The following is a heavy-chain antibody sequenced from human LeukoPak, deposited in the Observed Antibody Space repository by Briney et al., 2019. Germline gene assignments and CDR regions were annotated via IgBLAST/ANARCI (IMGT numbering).Heavy chain of an antibody. V-gene: IGHV3-9*01. Sequence: PGGSLRLSCAASGFTFDDYAMHWVRQAPGKGLEWVSGISWNSGSIGYADSVKGRFTISRDNAKNSLYLQMNSLRAEDTALYYCAKDTGGATTYYFDYWDQGTLVTVSS. CDR3: AKDTGGATTYYFDY. CDR2: ISWNSGSI. J-gene: IGHJ4*02. CDR1: GFTFDDYA. D-gene: IGHD1-26*01.